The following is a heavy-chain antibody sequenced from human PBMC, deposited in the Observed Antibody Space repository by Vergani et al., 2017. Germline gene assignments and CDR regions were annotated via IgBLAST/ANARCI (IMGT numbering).Heavy chain of an antibody. CDR1: GGSISSGDYY. CDR3: ARHGNNDSSGYYYGFDY. CDR2: IYYSGST. V-gene: IGHV4-30-4*01. D-gene: IGHD3-22*01. J-gene: IGHJ4*02. Sequence: QVQLQESGPGLVKHSQTLSLTCTVSGGSISSGDYYWSWIRQPPGKGLEWIGYIYYSGSTYYNPSLKGRVTISVDTSKNQFSLKLSSVTAADTAVYYCARHGNNDSSGYYYGFDYWGQGTLVTVSS.